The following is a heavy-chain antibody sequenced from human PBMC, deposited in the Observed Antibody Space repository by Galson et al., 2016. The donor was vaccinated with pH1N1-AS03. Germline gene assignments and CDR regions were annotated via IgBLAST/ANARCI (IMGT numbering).Heavy chain of an antibody. Sequence: SLRLSCAASGFTFSTYAMGWVRQAPGKGLEWVSALGGSGSSTFYADSVKGRFTVSRDNSKNTLYLQLNSLRAEDTAVYSCAKFRGGHHPQYYFDYWGQGALVTVSS. D-gene: IGHD2-15*01. CDR1: GFTFSTYA. J-gene: IGHJ4*02. CDR2: LGGSGSST. V-gene: IGHV3-23*01. CDR3: AKFRGGHHPQYYFDY.